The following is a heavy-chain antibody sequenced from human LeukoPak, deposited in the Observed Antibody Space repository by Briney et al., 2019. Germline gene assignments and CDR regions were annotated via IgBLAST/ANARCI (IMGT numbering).Heavy chain of an antibody. D-gene: IGHD3-9*01. CDR1: GFTFNTFN. Sequence: GGSLRLSCAASGFTFNTFNMNWVRQAPGKGLEWVSSITSGGDYIYYADSVKGRFTTSRDNAKNSLSLQLYSLRVDDTAVYYCARGHYDVLAASYKWTPDYWGQGTLVTVSS. J-gene: IGHJ4*02. CDR3: ARGHYDVLAASYKWTPDY. V-gene: IGHV3-21*01. CDR2: ITSGGDYI.